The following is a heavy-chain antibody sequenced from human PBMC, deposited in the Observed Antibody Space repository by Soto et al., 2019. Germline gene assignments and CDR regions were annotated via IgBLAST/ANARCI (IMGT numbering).Heavy chain of an antibody. Sequence: VQLQEMGPGLVKPSQTLTITCTVSGDSVNSAYWSWIRQLPGKGLEWMGNIYHTGRTFYNPSLKRRLAISIDTSNPLFSLKLRSVTASDTAVYYCARTAAYNSSFFDSWGQGTVVTVSS. V-gene: IGHV4-31*03. CDR3: ARTAAYNSSFFDS. J-gene: IGHJ4*02. CDR1: GDSVNSAY. CDR2: IYHTGRT. D-gene: IGHD6-6*01.